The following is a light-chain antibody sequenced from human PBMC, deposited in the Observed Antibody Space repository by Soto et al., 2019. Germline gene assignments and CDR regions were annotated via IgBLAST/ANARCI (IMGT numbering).Light chain of an antibody. V-gene: IGKV1-5*01. CDR3: HQYHGT. CDR2: DAS. CDR1: QGISSW. J-gene: IGKJ2*02. Sequence: DIQLTQSPSTLSASVGDRVTITCRASQGISSWLAWYQQKPGKAPKLLIYDASPWESRVPSRFSGSGSGTELTLTIISLQPDDFSTYYCHQYHGTFGQGTKLEIK.